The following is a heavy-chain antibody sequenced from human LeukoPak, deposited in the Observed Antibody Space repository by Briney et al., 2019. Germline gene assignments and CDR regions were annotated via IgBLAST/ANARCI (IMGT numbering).Heavy chain of an antibody. Sequence: PGRSLRLSCAASGFIFSSFAMHWVRQAPGKGLEWVAGMSYHGSHTYFADSVKGRFSISRDDSKNTLYLHMNSLRVEDTAVYFCARDPERLAQGYFDVWGRGTLVTVSS. CDR1: GFIFSSFA. CDR3: ARDPERLAQGYFDV. J-gene: IGHJ2*01. V-gene: IGHV3-30*04. CDR2: MSYHGSHT.